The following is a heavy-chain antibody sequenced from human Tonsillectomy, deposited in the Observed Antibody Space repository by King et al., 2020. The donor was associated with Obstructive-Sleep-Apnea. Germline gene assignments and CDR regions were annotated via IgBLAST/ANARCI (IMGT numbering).Heavy chain of an antibody. V-gene: IGHV3-30*18. D-gene: IGHD1-26*01. Sequence: VQLVESGGGVVQPGRSLRLSCAASGFTFSSFGMHWVRQAPGKGLEWVAILSYDGSNKYYADSVKGRFTISRDNSKNTLYLQMNSRRAEDTAVYYCAKDQGDSGYFDYWGQGTLVTVSS. CDR2: LSYDGSNK. CDR1: GFTFSSFG. CDR3: AKDQGDSGYFDY. J-gene: IGHJ4*02.